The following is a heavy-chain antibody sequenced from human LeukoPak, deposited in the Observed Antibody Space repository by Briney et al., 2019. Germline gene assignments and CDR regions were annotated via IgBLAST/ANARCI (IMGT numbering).Heavy chain of an antibody. V-gene: IGHV4-39*07. Sequence: SETLSXTCTVSGGSISSSSYYWGWIRQPPGKGLEWIGSIYYSGSTYYNPSLKSRVTISVDTSKNQFSLKMSSVTAADTAVYYCARGGTGLDYWGQGTLVTVSS. CDR2: IYYSGST. D-gene: IGHD3/OR15-3a*01. J-gene: IGHJ4*02. CDR1: GGSISSSSYY. CDR3: ARGGTGLDY.